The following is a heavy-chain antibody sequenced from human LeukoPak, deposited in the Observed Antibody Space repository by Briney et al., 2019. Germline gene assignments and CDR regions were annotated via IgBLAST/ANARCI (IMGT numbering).Heavy chain of an antibody. Sequence: PGGSLRLSCAASGFTFSSYAMTWVRQAPGKGLEWVSAISATGGNTYYADSVKGRFTMSRDNSKNTLYLQMTSLRPEDTSVYYCAKGAWSRRGIAAAGDYYYGMDVWGQGTTVTVSS. V-gene: IGHV3-23*01. CDR3: AKGAWSRRGIAAAGDYYYGMDV. D-gene: IGHD6-13*01. J-gene: IGHJ6*02. CDR2: ISATGGNT. CDR1: GFTFSSYA.